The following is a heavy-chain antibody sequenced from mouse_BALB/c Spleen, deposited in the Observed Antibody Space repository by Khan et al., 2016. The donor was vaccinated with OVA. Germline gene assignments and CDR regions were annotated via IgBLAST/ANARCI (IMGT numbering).Heavy chain of an antibody. J-gene: IGHJ4*01. CDR2: INSDGSVI. Sequence: EVQLLETGGGSVQPGGSRGLSCEGSGFTFSGFWMSWVRQTPGKTLEWIGDINSDGSVINYAPSIKDRFTIFRDNDKNTLYLQMSNVRSEDTATYVCMIYAMDYWGQGTSVTVSS. V-gene: IGHV11-2*02. CDR1: GFTFSGFW. CDR3: MIYAMDY.